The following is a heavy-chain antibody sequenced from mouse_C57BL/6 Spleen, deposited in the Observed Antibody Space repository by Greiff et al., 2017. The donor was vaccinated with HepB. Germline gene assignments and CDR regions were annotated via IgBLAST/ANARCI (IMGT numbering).Heavy chain of an antibody. CDR1: GFTFSDYG. Sequence: EVHLVESGGGLVKPGGSLKLSCAASGFTFSDYGMHWVRQAPEKGLEWVAYISSGSSTIYYADTVKGRFTISRDNAKNTLFLQMTSLRSEDTAMYYCARPFITTVVAPFDYWGQGTTLTVSS. CDR3: ARPFITTVVAPFDY. J-gene: IGHJ2*01. D-gene: IGHD1-1*01. V-gene: IGHV5-17*01. CDR2: ISSGSSTI.